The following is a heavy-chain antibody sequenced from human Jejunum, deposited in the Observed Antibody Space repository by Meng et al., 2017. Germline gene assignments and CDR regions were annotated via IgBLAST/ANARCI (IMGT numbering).Heavy chain of an antibody. CDR1: GFIFRNFW. D-gene: IGHD2-8*02. V-gene: IGHV3-74*01. Sequence: GESLKISCAASGFIFRNFWMHWVRQVPGKGPVWVSRINSDETSTNYADSVRGRFTISRDYAKNTLYLQMTSLRSDDSAIYYCARRAESGGYFDSWGQGTLVTVSS. CDR2: INSDETST. CDR3: ARRAESGGYFDS. J-gene: IGHJ4*02.